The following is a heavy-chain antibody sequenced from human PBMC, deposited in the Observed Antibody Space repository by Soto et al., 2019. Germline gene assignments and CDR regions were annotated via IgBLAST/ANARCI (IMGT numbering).Heavy chain of an antibody. CDR3: AKGISNPRSYSNWEYGMDV. D-gene: IGHD4-4*01. CDR2: ISGSGGST. Sequence: GGSLRLSCAASGFTFSSYAMSWVRQAPGKGLEWVSAISGSGGSTYYADSVKGRFTISRDNSKNTLYLQMNSLRAEDTAVYYCAKGISNPRSYSNWEYGMDVWGQGTTVTVSS. J-gene: IGHJ6*02. V-gene: IGHV3-23*01. CDR1: GFTFSSYA.